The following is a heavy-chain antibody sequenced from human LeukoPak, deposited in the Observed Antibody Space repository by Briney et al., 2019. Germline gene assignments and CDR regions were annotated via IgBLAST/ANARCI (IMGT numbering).Heavy chain of an antibody. CDR3: AKRFHEDSAFFAY. V-gene: IGHV3-30*18. CDR1: GFTFSSYD. J-gene: IGHJ4*01. D-gene: IGHD1-26*01. Sequence: PGGSLRLSCAASGFTFSSYDMFRVRQAPGKGLEWVAVISKDGSHKYYSDSVKGRFTISRDNSENTLDLQMNSLRVDDTAVYYCAKRFHEDSAFFAYWGHGTLVTVSS. CDR2: ISKDGSHK.